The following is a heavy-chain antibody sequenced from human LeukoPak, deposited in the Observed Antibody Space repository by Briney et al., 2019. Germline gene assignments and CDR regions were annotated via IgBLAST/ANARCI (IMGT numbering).Heavy chain of an antibody. J-gene: IGHJ4*02. CDR1: GFIFSSYA. Sequence: PGGSLRLSCAASGFIFSSYAMHWVRQAPGKGLEWVAFIRYDGSNKYYADSVKGRFTISRDNSKNTLYLQMNSLRPEDTAVYYCAKDRSSSNWYYFDYWSEGTLVTVSS. D-gene: IGHD6-13*01. CDR3: AKDRSSSNWYYFDY. CDR2: IRYDGSNK. V-gene: IGHV3-30*02.